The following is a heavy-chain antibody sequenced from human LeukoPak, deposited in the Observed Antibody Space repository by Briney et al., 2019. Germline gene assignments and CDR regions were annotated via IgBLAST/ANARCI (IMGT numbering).Heavy chain of an antibody. CDR2: IKQDGSEK. V-gene: IGHV3-7*01. J-gene: IGHJ4*02. CDR1: GFTFSGYW. Sequence: GGSLRLSCAASGFTFSGYWMSWVRQAPGKGLEWVANIKQDGSEKYYVDSVKGRFTISRDNAKNTLYLQMNSLRAEDTAVYYCARGSLDYWGQGTLVTVSS. CDR3: ARGSLDY.